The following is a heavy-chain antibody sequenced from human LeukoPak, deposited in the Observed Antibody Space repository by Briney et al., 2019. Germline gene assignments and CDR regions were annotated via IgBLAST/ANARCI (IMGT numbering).Heavy chain of an antibody. CDR2: ISGSAHKI. CDR1: GITFSNYA. Sequence: GGSLRLSCVASGITFSNYAVSWVRQAPEKGLDWVSVISGSAHKIRYADSVKGRFTISRDNSENIVYLQMNNLRVEDTAVYYCAGRPTGYGSGCIHWGQGTLVAVSS. V-gene: IGHV3-23*01. CDR3: AGRPTGYGSGCIH. D-gene: IGHD5-18*01. J-gene: IGHJ4*02.